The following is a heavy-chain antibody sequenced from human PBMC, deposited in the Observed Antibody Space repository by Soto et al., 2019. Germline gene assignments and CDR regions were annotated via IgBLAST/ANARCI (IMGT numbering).Heavy chain of an antibody. CDR3: AKDSRIVVVTAPYDS. D-gene: IGHD2-21*02. V-gene: IGHV3-11*04. CDR1: GFTFSDYY. J-gene: IGHJ4*02. CDR2: ISSSGSTI. Sequence: PGGSLRLSCAASGFTFSDYYMSWNRQAPGKGLEWVSYISSSGSTIYYADSVKGRFTISRDNAKNSLYLQMNSLRAEDTAVYYCAKDSRIVVVTAPYDSWGQGTLVTVYS.